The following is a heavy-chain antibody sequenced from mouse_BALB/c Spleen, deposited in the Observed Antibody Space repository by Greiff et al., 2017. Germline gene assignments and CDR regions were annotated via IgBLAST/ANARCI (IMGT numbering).Heavy chain of an antibody. Sequence: EVMLVESGGGLVQPGGSLKLSCAASGFTFSSYTMSWVRQTPEKRLEWVAYISNGGGSTYYPDTVKVRFTISRDNAKNTLYLQMSSLKSEDTAMYYCARTRGAYWGQGTLVTVSA. V-gene: IGHV5-12-2*01. CDR3: ARTRGAY. J-gene: IGHJ3*01. CDR1: GFTFSSYT. CDR2: ISNGGGST.